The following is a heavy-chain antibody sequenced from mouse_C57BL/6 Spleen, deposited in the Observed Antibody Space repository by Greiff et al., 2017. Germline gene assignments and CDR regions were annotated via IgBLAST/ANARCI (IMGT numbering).Heavy chain of an antibody. D-gene: IGHD2-3*01. CDR1: GYTFTSYW. V-gene: IGHV1-7*01. J-gene: IGHJ4*01. CDR3: ARGAHDEAMDY. Sequence: VQVVESGAELVKPGASVKLSCKASGYTFTSYWMHWVKQRPGQGLEWIGYINPSSGNTNYNQKFKDKATLTVDKSSSTAYMQRSNLTSEDSAVYYCARGAHDEAMDYWGQGTSVTVSS. CDR2: INPSSGNT.